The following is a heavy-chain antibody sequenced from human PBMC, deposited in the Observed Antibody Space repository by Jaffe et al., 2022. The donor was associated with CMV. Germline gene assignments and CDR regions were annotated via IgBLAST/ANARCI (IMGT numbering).Heavy chain of an antibody. CDR3: ARAPFKSLVVLYYYYGMDV. D-gene: IGHD6-6*01. CDR1: GGSFSGYY. J-gene: IGHJ6*02. Sequence: QVQLQQWGAGLLKPSETLSLTCAVYGGSFSGYYWSWIRQPPGKGLEWIGEINHSGSTNYNPSLKSRVTISVDTSKNQFSLKLSSVTAADTAVYYCARAPFKSLVVLYYYYGMDVWGQGTTVTVSS. V-gene: IGHV4-34*01. CDR2: INHSGST.